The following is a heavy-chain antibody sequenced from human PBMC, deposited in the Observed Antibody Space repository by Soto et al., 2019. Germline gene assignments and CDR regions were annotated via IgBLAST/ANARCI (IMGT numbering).Heavy chain of an antibody. CDR1: GFAFINYG. Sequence: EVQLVESGGGLVRPGGSLRLSCAASGFAFINYGMNWVRQAPGKGLEWVSYISGSTTTIHYADSVKGRFTISRDNAKNSLYLQMNSLRDEDTAVYYCARGGENLDNWFDPWGQGTLVTVSA. CDR2: ISGSTTTI. CDR3: ARGGENLDNWFDP. D-gene: IGHD1-7*01. V-gene: IGHV3-48*02. J-gene: IGHJ5*02.